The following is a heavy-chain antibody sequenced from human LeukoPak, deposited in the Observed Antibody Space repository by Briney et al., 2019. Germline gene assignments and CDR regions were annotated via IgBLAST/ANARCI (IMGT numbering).Heavy chain of an antibody. CDR2: ISAYNGNT. CDR3: ARDYYGSGRPIYYYSMDV. J-gene: IGHJ6*03. D-gene: IGHD3-10*01. Sequence: ASVKVSCKASGYTFTSYGISWVRQAPGQGLEWMGWISAYNGNTNYAQKLQGRVTMTTDTSTSTAYMELRSLRSDDTAVYYCARDYYGSGRPIYYYSMDVWGKGTTVAVSS. V-gene: IGHV1-18*01. CDR1: GYTFTSYG.